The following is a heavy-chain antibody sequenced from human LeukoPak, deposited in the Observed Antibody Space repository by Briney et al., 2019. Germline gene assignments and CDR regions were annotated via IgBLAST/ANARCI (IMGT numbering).Heavy chain of an antibody. V-gene: IGHV3-30*18. D-gene: IGHD1-26*01. CDR3: AKARQSGSYGASYYYMDV. CDR1: GFTFSSYG. CDR2: ISYDGSNK. Sequence: GSLRLSCAASGFTFSSYGMHWVRQAPGKGLEWVAVISYDGSNKYYADSVKDRFTISRDNSKNTLYLQMNSLRAEDTAVYYCAKARQSGSYGASYYYMDVWGKGTTVTVSS. J-gene: IGHJ6*03.